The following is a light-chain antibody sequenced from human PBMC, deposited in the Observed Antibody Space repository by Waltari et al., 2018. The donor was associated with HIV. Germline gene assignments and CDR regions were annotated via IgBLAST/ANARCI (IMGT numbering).Light chain of an antibody. CDR2: DVT. J-gene: IGLJ2*01. V-gene: IGLV2-8*01. CDR1: SSDVGGYNY. Sequence: QSALTQPPSASGSPEQSVTISCTGTSSDVGGYNYVSWYQQLPGRAPQLMIYDVTNRPPRVPARFSGSKSGNTASRTGSGLQAEDEADYFCSPYSGSNTLVFGGGTKLTVL. CDR3: SPYSGSNTLV.